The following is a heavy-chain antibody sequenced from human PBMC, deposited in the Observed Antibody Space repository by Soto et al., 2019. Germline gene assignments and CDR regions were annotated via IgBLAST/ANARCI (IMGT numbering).Heavy chain of an antibody. CDR2: ISAYNGNT. J-gene: IGHJ6*03. D-gene: IGHD3-10*01. CDR3: AREPKLWFGELFELSASIPQNYYYIDV. CDR1: GYTFTSYG. V-gene: IGHV1-18*01. Sequence: ASVKVSCKASGYTFTSYGISWVRQAPGQGLEWMGWISAYNGNTNYAQKLQGRVTMTTDTSTSTAYMELRSLRSDDTAVYYCAREPKLWFGELFELSASIPQNYYYIDVWGKGTTVTVSS.